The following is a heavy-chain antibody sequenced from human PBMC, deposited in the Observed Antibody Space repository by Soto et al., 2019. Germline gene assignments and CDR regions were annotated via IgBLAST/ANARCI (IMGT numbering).Heavy chain of an antibody. CDR3: ANDLHIGSDWYGGIGS. D-gene: IGHD6-19*01. J-gene: IGHJ4*02. CDR2: IRGSGDKT. CDR1: GFTFSSYA. V-gene: IGHV3-23*01. Sequence: EVQVLESGGGLVQPGGSLRLSCAASGFTFSSYAMIWVRQAPGKGLEWVSAIRGSGDKTWYADSLKGRLTTSIDNSKNTYYLQMNSLRAENTAVYYCANDLHIGSDWYGGIGSWGQGTLVTVSS.